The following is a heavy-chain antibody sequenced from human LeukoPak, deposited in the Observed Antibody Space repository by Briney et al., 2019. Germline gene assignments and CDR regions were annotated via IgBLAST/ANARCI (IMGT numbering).Heavy chain of an antibody. Sequence: ASVSVSCKPSGYSFTDYYIHWVRQAPGQGLEWMGWVNPKSGRTSSARKFQGRVTMTRDPSITTVYMDMAWLTSDDTAIYFCARADFVDAGPYLIGPWGQETLVTVSS. CDR3: ARADFVDAGPYLIGP. D-gene: IGHD3-3*01. J-gene: IGHJ5*02. CDR2: VNPKSGRT. V-gene: IGHV1-2*02. CDR1: GYSFTDYY.